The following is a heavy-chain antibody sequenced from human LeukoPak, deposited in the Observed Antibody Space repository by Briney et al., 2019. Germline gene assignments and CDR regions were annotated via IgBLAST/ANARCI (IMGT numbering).Heavy chain of an antibody. CDR2: IYYTEST. J-gene: IGHJ4*02. Sequence: SETLSLTCTVSGGSISSNYWSWIRQPPGEGLEWIGNIYYTESTKYNPSLKSRVTISVDRSKNQFSLKLSSVTAADTAVYYCARGRLDYYDSSGYPEFDYWGQGTLVTVSS. D-gene: IGHD3-22*01. CDR3: ARGRLDYYDSSGYPEFDY. CDR1: GGSISSNY. V-gene: IGHV4-59*01.